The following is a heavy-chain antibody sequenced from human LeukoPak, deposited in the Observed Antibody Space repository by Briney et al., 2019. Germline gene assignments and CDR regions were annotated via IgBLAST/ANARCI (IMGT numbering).Heavy chain of an antibody. D-gene: IGHD5-24*01. V-gene: IGHV3-53*01. CDR1: GFRVSIKY. CDR3: AKSMAAYYYYGMDV. J-gene: IGHJ6*02. Sequence: PGGSLRLSCAASGFRVSIKYMSWVRQAPGKGLEWVSVIYSGGDTYYADSVKGRFTSSRDNSKNTLYLQMSSLRAEDTAVYYCAKSMAAYYYYGMDVWGQGTTVTVSS. CDR2: IYSGGDT.